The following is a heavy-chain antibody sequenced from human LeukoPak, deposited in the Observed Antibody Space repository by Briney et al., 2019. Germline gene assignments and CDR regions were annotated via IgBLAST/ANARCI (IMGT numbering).Heavy chain of an antibody. CDR2: INTDGIGT. V-gene: IGHV3-74*01. CDR1: GFTFSSYW. CDR3: ARDIVFYYFDSSGYFGAFDI. Sequence: PGGSLRLSCAASGFTFSSYWMHWVRQAPGKGLEWVSRINTDGIGTNYADSVKGRFTISRDNAKNTLYLQMNSLRAEDTAVYYCARDIVFYYFDSSGYFGAFDIWGQGTMVTVSS. J-gene: IGHJ3*02. D-gene: IGHD3-22*01.